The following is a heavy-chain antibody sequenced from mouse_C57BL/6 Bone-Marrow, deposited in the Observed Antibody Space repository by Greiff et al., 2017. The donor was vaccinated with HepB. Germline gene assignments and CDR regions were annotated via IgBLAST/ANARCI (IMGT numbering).Heavy chain of an antibody. D-gene: IGHD1-3*01. J-gene: IGHJ4*01. CDR3: ARSGCPYAMDY. CDR1: GYTFTSYW. V-gene: IGHV1-50*01. Sequence: VQLQQPGAELVKPGASVKLSCKASGYTFTSYWMQWVKQRPGQGLEWIGEIDPSDSYTNYNQKFKGKATLTVDTSSSTAYMQLSSLTSEDSAVYYCARSGCPYAMDYWGQGTSVTVSS. CDR2: IDPSDSYT.